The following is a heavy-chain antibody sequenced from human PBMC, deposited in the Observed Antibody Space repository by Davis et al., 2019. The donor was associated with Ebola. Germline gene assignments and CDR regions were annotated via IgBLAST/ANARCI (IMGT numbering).Heavy chain of an antibody. D-gene: IGHD3-10*01. J-gene: IGHJ6*02. CDR3: ARDLTVRSGTGYYYYGMDV. V-gene: IGHV3-30-3*01. Sequence: SLKISCSSSGFTFSSYAMHWVRQAPGKGLEWVAVISYDGSNKYYAGSVKGRFTISRDNSKNTLYLQMNSLRAEDTAVYYCARDLTVRSGTGYYYYGMDVWGQGTTVTVSS. CDR2: ISYDGSNK. CDR1: GFTFSSYA.